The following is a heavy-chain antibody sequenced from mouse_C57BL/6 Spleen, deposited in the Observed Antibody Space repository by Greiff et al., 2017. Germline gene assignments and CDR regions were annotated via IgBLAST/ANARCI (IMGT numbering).Heavy chain of an antibody. CDR1: GFTFSSYG. J-gene: IGHJ2*01. Sequence: EVKLMESGGDLVKPGGSLKLSCAASGFTFSSYGMSWVRQTPDKRLEWVATISSGGSYTYYPDRVKGRFTISRDNAKNTLYRQMSSLKSEDTAMYYCAKLTGTLYFDYWGQGTTLTVSS. V-gene: IGHV5-6*01. CDR2: ISSGGSYT. CDR3: AKLTGTLYFDY. D-gene: IGHD4-1*01.